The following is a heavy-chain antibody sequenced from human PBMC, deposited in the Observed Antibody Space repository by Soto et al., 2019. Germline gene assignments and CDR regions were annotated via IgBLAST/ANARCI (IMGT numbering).Heavy chain of an antibody. CDR1: GGSFSGYY. D-gene: IGHD3-3*01. J-gene: IGHJ4*02. V-gene: IGHV4-34*01. CDR2: INHSGST. CDR3: ARHPILEWLSPYYSDY. Sequence: PSETLSLTCAVYGGSFSGYYWSWIRQPPGKGLEWIGEINHSGSTNYNPSLKSRVTISVDTSKNQFSLKLSSVTAADTAVYYCARHPILEWLSPYYSDYWGQGTLVTVSS.